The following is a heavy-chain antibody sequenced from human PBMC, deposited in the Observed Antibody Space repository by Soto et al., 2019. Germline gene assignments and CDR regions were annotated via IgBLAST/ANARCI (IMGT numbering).Heavy chain of an antibody. CDR3: AKARLDYYYGMDV. CDR2: IGADGDT. J-gene: IGHJ6*02. CDR1: GFSFSSYD. V-gene: IGHV3-13*01. Sequence: EVQLVESGGGLVQTGGSLRLSCEGSGFSFSSYDMHWVRQAAGKRLEWVAAIGADGDTYYSDSVKGRLTISRETTKNSLYLQMNSLRTGDTGVYHCAKARLDYYYGMDVWGQGTMVTVSS.